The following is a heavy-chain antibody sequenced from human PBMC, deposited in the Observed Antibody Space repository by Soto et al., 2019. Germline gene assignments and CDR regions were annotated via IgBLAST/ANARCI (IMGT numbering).Heavy chain of an antibody. Sequence: SETLSLTCTVSGGSIRNGDYYWGWIRQPPGRGLEWIGYVYYSGTTYSHPSLNSRVSISVDTSENQFSLRLTSVTAADTAVYYCVTVNLVGAAYYFDYWGPGTLVTVS. CDR1: GGSIRNGDYY. CDR3: VTVNLVGAAYYFDY. D-gene: IGHD1-26*01. V-gene: IGHV4-30-4*01. J-gene: IGHJ4*02. CDR2: VYYSGTT.